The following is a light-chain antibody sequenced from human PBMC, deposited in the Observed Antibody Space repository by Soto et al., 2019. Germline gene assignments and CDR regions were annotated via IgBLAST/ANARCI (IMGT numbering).Light chain of an antibody. CDR3: QQYGSSYPWT. J-gene: IGKJ1*01. CDR1: QSVSTNS. V-gene: IGKV3-20*01. Sequence: EIVLTQSPDTLSLSPGERATLSCRASQSVSTNSLAWYQQKPGQAPRPLIYGASSRATGTPDRFSGSGSGTDFTLTIRRLEPEDFAVYYCQQYGSSYPWTFGQGTKVDIK. CDR2: GAS.